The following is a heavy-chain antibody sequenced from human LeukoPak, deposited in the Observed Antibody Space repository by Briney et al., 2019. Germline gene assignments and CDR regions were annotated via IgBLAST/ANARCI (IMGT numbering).Heavy chain of an antibody. CDR3: ARDIGNYFDF. V-gene: IGHV3-33*01. D-gene: IGHD3-16*02. J-gene: IGHJ4*02. CDR1: GFTFSAYG. CDR2: IWNDGSNK. Sequence: PGGSLRLSCAASGFTFSAYGIHWVRQAPGKGLEWVAFIWNDGSNKYYADSAKGRFTISRDNSKNTLYLQMNSLRAKDTAVYYCARDIGNYFDFWGQGTLVTVSS.